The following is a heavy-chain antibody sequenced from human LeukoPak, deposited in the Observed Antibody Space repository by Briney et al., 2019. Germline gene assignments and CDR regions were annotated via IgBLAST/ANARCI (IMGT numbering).Heavy chain of an antibody. CDR1: GFTFSSYW. Sequence: GGSLRLSCAASGFTFSSYWMSWVRQAPGKGLEWVANIKQDGSEKYYVDSVKGRFTISRDNAKNSLYLQMNSLRAEDTAVYYCATSHYVFWGVFYLYGGQGPLVPVSS. CDR3: ATSHYVFWGVFYLY. CDR2: IKQDGSEK. D-gene: IGHD3-3*01. V-gene: IGHV3-7*01. J-gene: IGHJ4*02.